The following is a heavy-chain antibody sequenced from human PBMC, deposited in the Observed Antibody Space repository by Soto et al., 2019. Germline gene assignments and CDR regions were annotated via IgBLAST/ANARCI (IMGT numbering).Heavy chain of an antibody. CDR3: ARDVRGYYYYMDV. V-gene: IGHV3-48*01. J-gene: IGHJ6*03. Sequence: GGSLRLSCAASGFTFSSYSMNWVRQAPGKGLEWVSYISSSSSTIYYADSVKGRFTISRDNAKNSLYLQMNSLRAEDTAVYYCARDVRGYYYYMDVWGKGTTVTVSS. D-gene: IGHD3-10*02. CDR2: ISSSSSTI. CDR1: GFTFSSYS.